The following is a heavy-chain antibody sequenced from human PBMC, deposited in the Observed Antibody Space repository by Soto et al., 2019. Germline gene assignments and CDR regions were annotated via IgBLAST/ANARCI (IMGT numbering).Heavy chain of an antibody. J-gene: IGHJ6*02. CDR3: AGGTSSGWYPYYYYGMDV. Sequence: QVQLVQSGAEVKKPGASVKVSCKASGYTFTSYGISWVRQAPGQGLGWMGWISAYNGNTNYAQKLQGRVTMTTDTSTSTAYMELRSLRSDDTAVYYCAGGTSSGWYPYYYYGMDVWGQGTTVTVSS. CDR2: ISAYNGNT. CDR1: GYTFTSYG. V-gene: IGHV1-18*01. D-gene: IGHD6-19*01.